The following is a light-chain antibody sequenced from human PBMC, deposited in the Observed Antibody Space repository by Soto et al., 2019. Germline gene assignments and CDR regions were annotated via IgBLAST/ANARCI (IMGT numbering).Light chain of an antibody. CDR2: DAS. CDR1: KNINTW. J-gene: IGKJ1*01. V-gene: IGKV1-5*01. CDR3: QQYNTFWT. Sequence: DIQMTQSPSTLSASVGDRVTITCRASKNINTWVAWYQQKPGKAPKLLIYDASNLECGVPSRVSGSGSGTEFPLNISSLQPDDFATYYCQQYNTFWTCGPWTKVEIK.